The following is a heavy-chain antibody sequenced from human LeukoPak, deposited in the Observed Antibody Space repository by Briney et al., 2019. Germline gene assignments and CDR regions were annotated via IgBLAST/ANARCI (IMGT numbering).Heavy chain of an antibody. D-gene: IGHD1-26*01. CDR3: AKSSWSGSSGGFDY. Sequence: PGGSLRLSCAASGFTFSSYSMNWLRQAPGKGLEWFSSISSSSNSIYYADSVKGRFTISRDNSKNTLYLQMNSLRAEDTAVYYCAKSSWSGSSGGFDYWGQGTLVTVSS. J-gene: IGHJ4*02. CDR2: ISSSSNSI. V-gene: IGHV3-21*04. CDR1: GFTFSSYS.